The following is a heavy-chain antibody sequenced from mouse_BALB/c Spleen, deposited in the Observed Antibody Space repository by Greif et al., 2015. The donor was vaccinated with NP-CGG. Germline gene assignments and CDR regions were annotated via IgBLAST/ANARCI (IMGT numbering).Heavy chain of an antibody. CDR3: ARPVRFYAMDY. Sequence: DVMLVESGGGLVQPGGSLKLSCAASGFDFSRYWMSWVRQAPGKGLEWIGEINPDSSTINYTPSLKDKFIISRDNAKNTLYLQMSKVRSEDTAIYYYARPVRFYAMDYWGQVTSVTVSS. J-gene: IGHJ4*01. CDR2: INPDSSTI. CDR1: GFDFSRYW. V-gene: IGHV4-1*02. D-gene: IGHD2-13*01.